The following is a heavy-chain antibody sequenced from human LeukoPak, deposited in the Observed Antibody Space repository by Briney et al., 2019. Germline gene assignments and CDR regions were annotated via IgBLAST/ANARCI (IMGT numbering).Heavy chain of an antibody. CDR3: AGLVGRYSSGLYYYYFDY. CDR2: MYLSGTT. J-gene: IGHJ4*02. CDR1: GDSINSLDL. D-gene: IGHD3-22*01. V-gene: IGHV4-4*02. Sequence: SETLSLTCTVSGDSINSLDLWSWVRQPPGKGLEWIGEMYLSGTTHSNPYVKSRVTISIDKSKNQFFLNLSSVTAADTAVYYCAGLVGRYSSGLYYYYFDYWGQGTLVTVSS.